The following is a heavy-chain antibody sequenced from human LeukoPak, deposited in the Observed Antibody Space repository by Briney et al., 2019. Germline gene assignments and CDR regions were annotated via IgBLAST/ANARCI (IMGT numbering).Heavy chain of an antibody. CDR2: INPNSGGT. V-gene: IGHV1-2*02. CDR3: ARADIVVVPAADFDY. J-gene: IGHJ4*02. Sequence: ASVTVSCKGAGYTFTGYYMHWVRQAPGQGLEWMGWINPNSGGTNYAQNSQGRVTMTRDTSISTAYMELSRMRSDDTAVYYCARADIVVVPAADFDYWGQGTLVTVSS. CDR1: GYTFTGYY. D-gene: IGHD2-2*01.